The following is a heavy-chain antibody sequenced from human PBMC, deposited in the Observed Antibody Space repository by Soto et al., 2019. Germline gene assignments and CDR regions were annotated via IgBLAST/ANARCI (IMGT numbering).Heavy chain of an antibody. CDR3: AMLNSGSYSYHGMDV. Sequence: EVQLLESGGDLVQPGGSLRLSCAASGFTFSSHAMNWVRQAPGKGLEWVSAISGSGGNTFYADSVKGRFTISRDNSKNTLFLQMHSLRAEDTAIYYCAMLNSGSYSYHGMDVWGQGTTVTVSS. V-gene: IGHV3-23*01. CDR2: ISGSGGNT. D-gene: IGHD1-26*01. CDR1: GFTFSSHA. J-gene: IGHJ6*02.